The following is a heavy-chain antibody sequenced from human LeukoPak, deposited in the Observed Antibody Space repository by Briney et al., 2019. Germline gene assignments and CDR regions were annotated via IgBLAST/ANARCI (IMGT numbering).Heavy chain of an antibody. Sequence: ASVRVSCKASGYTFTDYYIHWVRLAPGQGLEWMGWINPNSGGTNYAQKFQGSVTMTRDTSISTAYMVLSSLISDDTAIYYCAREPRNYFDYWRQGTLVTVSS. CDR1: GYTFTDYY. J-gene: IGHJ4*02. V-gene: IGHV1-2*02. D-gene: IGHD1-14*01. CDR3: AREPRNYFDY. CDR2: INPNSGGT.